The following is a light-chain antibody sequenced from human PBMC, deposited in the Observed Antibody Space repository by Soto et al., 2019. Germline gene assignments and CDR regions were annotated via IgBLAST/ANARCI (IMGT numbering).Light chain of an antibody. CDR3: QQYNNWPRT. J-gene: IGKJ1*01. Sequence: EIVMTQSPAILSVSPGERSTLSCWVSQSIRSNLAWYLQTAGQAPRVLIYGASTRETGIQARFNGSGAGTDCTRTINSLKSEDFAVYGCQQYNNWPRTFGQGTKVDIK. CDR1: QSIRSN. CDR2: GAS. V-gene: IGKV3D-15*01.